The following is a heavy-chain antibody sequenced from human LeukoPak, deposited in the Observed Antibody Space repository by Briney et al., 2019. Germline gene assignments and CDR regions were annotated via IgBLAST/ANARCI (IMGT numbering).Heavy chain of an antibody. CDR2: ISYDGDNE. D-gene: IGHD3-16*01. J-gene: IGHJ6*02. CDR3: ARVRGGRSWYYYGMDV. Sequence: GGSLRPSCAASGFIFSTYWMSWVRQAPGKGLEWVAVISYDGDNEYYADSVKGQFTISRDNSKDRLYLQMNSLRPEDTAMYYCARVRGGRSWYYYGMDVWGRGTTVTVSS. V-gene: IGHV3-30*13. CDR1: GFIFSTYW.